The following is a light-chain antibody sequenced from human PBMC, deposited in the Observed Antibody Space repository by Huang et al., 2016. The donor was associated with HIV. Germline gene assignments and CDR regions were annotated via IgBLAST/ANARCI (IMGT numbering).Light chain of an antibody. V-gene: IGKV1-39*01. CDR3: QQSYSTPRT. J-gene: IGKJ1*01. Sequence: DIQMTQSPSSRSASVGDRVTITCRASQSFGGYLNWYQQNPGKAPKLLILAASILQGGVPSSLSASGSGTDFTLSISSLQPEDFATYYCQQSYSTPRTFGQGTKVEIK. CDR1: QSFGGY. CDR2: AAS.